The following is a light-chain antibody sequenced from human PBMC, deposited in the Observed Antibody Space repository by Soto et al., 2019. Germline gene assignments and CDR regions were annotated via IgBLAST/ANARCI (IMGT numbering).Light chain of an antibody. J-gene: IGLJ1*01. CDR1: SSVVGGYSY. V-gene: IGLV2-14*01. CDR3: TSYTSSSPYV. CDR2: DVS. Sequence: QSVLAQPASVSGSPGQSIAISCTGTSSVVGGYSYVSWYQQQPGKAPKLVISDVSNRPSGVSDRFSGSKSGNTASLTISGLQTEDEADYYCTSYTSSSPYVFGTGTNVT.